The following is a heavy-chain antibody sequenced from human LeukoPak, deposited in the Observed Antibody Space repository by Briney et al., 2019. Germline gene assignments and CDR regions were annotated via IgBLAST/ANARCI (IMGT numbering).Heavy chain of an antibody. CDR3: ARRDYDSSGYYY. V-gene: IGHV1-18*01. J-gene: IGHJ4*02. Sequence: ASVTVSFKASVYTFTNYGISWVRQAPGQGREWMGWISAYNGNTNYAQKLQGRVTMTTDTSTSTAYMELRSLRSDDTAVYYCARRDYDSSGYYYWGQGTLVTVSS. CDR2: ISAYNGNT. D-gene: IGHD3-22*01. CDR1: VYTFTNYG.